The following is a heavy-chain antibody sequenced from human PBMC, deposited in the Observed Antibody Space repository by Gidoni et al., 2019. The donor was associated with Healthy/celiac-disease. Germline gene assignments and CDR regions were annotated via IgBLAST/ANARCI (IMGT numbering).Heavy chain of an antibody. J-gene: IGHJ5*02. CDR2: IYTSGST. CDR1: GGSISSYY. Sequence: QVQLQESGPGLVKPSETLSLTCTVAGGSISSYYWSWIRQPAGKGLEWIGRIYTSGSTNYNPSLKSRVTMSVDTSKNQFSLKLSSVTAADTAVYYCARAPVTRDPNWFDPWGQGTLVTVSS. D-gene: IGHD4-17*01. V-gene: IGHV4-4*07. CDR3: ARAPVTRDPNWFDP.